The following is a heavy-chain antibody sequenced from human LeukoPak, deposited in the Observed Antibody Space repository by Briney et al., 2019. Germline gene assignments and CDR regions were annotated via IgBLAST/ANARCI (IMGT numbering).Heavy chain of an antibody. V-gene: IGHV3-23*01. CDR1: GFTFSSYA. CDR2: ISGSGGST. D-gene: IGHD5-18*01. Sequence: GGSLRLSCADSGFTFSSYAMSWVRQAPGKGLEWVSAISGSGGSTYYADSVKGRFTISRDNSKNTLYLQMNSLRAEDTAVYYCAKGVSYGIEIDYWGQGALVTVSS. J-gene: IGHJ4*02. CDR3: AKGVSYGIEIDY.